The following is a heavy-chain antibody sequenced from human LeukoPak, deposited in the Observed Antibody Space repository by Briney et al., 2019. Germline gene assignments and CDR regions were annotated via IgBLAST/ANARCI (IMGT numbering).Heavy chain of an antibody. CDR3: AVGFYDSSGYSDY. Sequence: SVTVSCTASGGTFSSYAISWVRQAPGQGLEWMGGIIPIFGTANYAQKFQGRVTMTRNTSISTAYMELSSLRSEDTAVYYCAVGFYDSSGYSDYWGQGTLVTVSS. J-gene: IGHJ4*02. D-gene: IGHD3-22*01. CDR1: GGTFSSYA. CDR2: IIPIFGTA. V-gene: IGHV1-69*05.